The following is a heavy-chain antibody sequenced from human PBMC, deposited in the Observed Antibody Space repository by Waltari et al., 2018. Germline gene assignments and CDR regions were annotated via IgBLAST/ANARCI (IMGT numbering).Heavy chain of an antibody. CDR1: GFTFSSYE. D-gene: IGHD3-10*01. CDR3: ATYYSYFDY. CDR2: ISSSGSTI. J-gene: IGHJ4*02. V-gene: IGHV3-48*03. Sequence: EVQLVESGGGLVQPGGSLRLSCAASGFTFSSYEMNWVRQAPGKGLEWVSYISSSGSTIYYADSVKGRFTISRDNAKNSLYLQMNSLRAEDTAVYYCATYYSYFDYWGQGTLVTVSS.